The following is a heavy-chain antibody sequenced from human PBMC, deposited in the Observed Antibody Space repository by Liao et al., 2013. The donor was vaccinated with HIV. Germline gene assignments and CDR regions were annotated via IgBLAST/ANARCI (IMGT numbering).Heavy chain of an antibody. D-gene: IGHD7-27*01. CDR3: ARDLDNWGEEAFDI. Sequence: QVQLQQWGAGLLKPSETLSLTCAVYGGSFSGYYWSWIRQPPGKGLEWIGEMHHSGTTHYNPSLKSRVTISVDTSKNQISLKVNSVTAADAAVYFCARDLDNWGEEAFDIWGQGTMVTVSS. J-gene: IGHJ3*02. V-gene: IGHV4-34*01. CDR2: MHHSGTT. CDR1: GGSFSGYY.